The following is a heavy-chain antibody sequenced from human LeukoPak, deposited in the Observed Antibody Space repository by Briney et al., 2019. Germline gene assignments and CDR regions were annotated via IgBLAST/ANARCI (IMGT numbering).Heavy chain of an antibody. D-gene: IGHD6-13*01. V-gene: IGHV3-30*02. CDR2: IRYDGSNK. Sequence: GGSLRLSCAASGFTFRSYSMNWVRQAPGKGLEWVAFIRYDGSNKYYADSVKGRFTISRDNSKNTVYLQMNSLRAEDTAVYYCAKDRSGWYTTTWYYFDYWGQGTLATVSS. CDR1: GFTFRSYS. J-gene: IGHJ4*02. CDR3: AKDRSGWYTTTWYYFDY.